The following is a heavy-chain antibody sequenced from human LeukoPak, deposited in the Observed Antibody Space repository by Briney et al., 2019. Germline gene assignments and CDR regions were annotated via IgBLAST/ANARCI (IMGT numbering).Heavy chain of an antibody. D-gene: IGHD3-22*01. J-gene: IGHJ4*02. CDR1: GLIFSSYN. Sequence: GGSLRLSCAASGLIFSSYNMNWVRQAPGKGLEWVSSISSSSSYIYYADSVKGRFTISRDNAANSLYLQMNSLRAEDTAVYYCARDYYYDSSGYIWGWGQGTLVTVSS. CDR3: ARDYYYDSSGYIWG. V-gene: IGHV3-21*01. CDR2: ISSSSSYI.